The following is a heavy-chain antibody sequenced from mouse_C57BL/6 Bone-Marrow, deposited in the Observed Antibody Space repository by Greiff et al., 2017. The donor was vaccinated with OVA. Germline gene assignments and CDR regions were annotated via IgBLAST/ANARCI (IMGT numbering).Heavy chain of an antibody. Sequence: VKLMESGAELVKPGASVKLSCKASGYTFTEYTIHWVKQRSGQGLEWIGWFYPGSGSIKYNEKFKDKATLTADKSSSTVYMELSRLTSEDSAVYFCARHEGRDYYGYYAMDYWGQGTSVTVSS. CDR2: FYPGSGSI. V-gene: IGHV1-62-2*01. D-gene: IGHD1-1*01. CDR1: GYTFTEYT. J-gene: IGHJ4*01. CDR3: ARHEGRDYYGYYAMDY.